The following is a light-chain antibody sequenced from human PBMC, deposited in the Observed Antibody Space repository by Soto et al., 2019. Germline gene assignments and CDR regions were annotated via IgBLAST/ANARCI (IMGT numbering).Light chain of an antibody. CDR3: QQRSNWPLT. CDR2: GAS. CDR1: QSVSSSY. V-gene: IGKV3D-20*02. Sequence: IVLTQSPGTLSLSPGERATLSCRASQSVSSSYLGWYQQKPGQAPRLLIYGASSRATGIPDRFSGSGSGTDFTLTISRLEPEDFAVYYCQQRSNWPLTFGGGTKVDI. J-gene: IGKJ4*01.